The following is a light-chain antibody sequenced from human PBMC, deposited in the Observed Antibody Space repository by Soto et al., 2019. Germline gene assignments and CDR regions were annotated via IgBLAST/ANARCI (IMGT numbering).Light chain of an antibody. CDR1: QGITND. V-gene: IGKV1-6*01. CDR3: LQDYSYPRT. J-gene: IGKJ1*01. CDR2: AAS. Sequence: AIQMTQSPSTLPASVGDRVTITCRASQGITNDLGWYQQKPGKAPKLLVYAASSLQSGVPSRFSGSGSGTDFTLTISSLQPEDFATYYCLQDYSYPRTFGQGTKVEIK.